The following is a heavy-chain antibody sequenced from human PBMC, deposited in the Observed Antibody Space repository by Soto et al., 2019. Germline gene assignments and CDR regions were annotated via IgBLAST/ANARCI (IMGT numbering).Heavy chain of an antibody. CDR2: ISAYNGNT. CDR3: ARWEPSPHNNWFDP. J-gene: IGHJ5*02. D-gene: IGHD1-26*01. V-gene: IGHV1-18*01. CDR1: GYTFTSYG. Sequence: GASVKVSCKASGYTFTSYGISWVRQAPGQGLEWMGWISAYNGNTNYAQKLQGRVTMTTDTSTSTAYMELRSLRSDDTAVYYCARWEPSPHNNWFDPWGQGTLVTVSS.